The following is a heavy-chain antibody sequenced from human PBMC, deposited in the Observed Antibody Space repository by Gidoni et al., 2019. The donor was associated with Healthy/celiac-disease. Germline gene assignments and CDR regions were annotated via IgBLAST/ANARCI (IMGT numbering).Heavy chain of an antibody. CDR1: GGSISRGSYY. J-gene: IGHJ4*02. D-gene: IGHD6-19*01. Sequence: QVQLQESGPGLVKPSQTLSLTSTVSGGSISRGSYYWSWIRQPAGKGLGWIGRIYTSGSTNYNPSLKSRVTMSVDTSKNQFSLKLSSVTAADTAVYYCARDRIAVAGFDYWGQGTLVTVSS. CDR3: ARDRIAVAGFDY. CDR2: IYTSGST. V-gene: IGHV4-61*02.